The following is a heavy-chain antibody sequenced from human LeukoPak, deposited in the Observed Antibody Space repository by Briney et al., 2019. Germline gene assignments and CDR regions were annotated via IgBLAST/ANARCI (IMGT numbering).Heavy chain of an antibody. D-gene: IGHD3-22*01. CDR2: ISGYNGNT. CDR1: GYTFSSYG. Sequence: ASVKVSCEATGYTFSSYGINWVRQAPGQGLEWMGWISGYNGNTEYAQKFQGRVTMTTDTSTRTAYMELRSLRSDDTAVYFCARERSDYYDTSGSSHWGQGTLVTVSS. V-gene: IGHV1-18*01. J-gene: IGHJ4*02. CDR3: ARERSDYYDTSGSSH.